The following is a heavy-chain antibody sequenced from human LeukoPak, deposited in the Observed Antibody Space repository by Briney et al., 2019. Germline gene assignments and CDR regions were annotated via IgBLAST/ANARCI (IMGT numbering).Heavy chain of an antibody. V-gene: IGHV3-23*01. CDR3: AKDLRGYCSGGSCYNNLDY. D-gene: IGHD2-15*01. CDR2: ISGSGGST. J-gene: IGHJ4*02. CDR1: GFTFSSYA. Sequence: GGSLRLSCAASGFTFSSYAMSCVRQAPWKGLEWVSAISGSGGSTYYADSVKGRFTISRDNSKDTVYLHMNSLRAEDTAVYYCAKDLRGYCSGGSCYNNLDYWGQGTLVTVSS.